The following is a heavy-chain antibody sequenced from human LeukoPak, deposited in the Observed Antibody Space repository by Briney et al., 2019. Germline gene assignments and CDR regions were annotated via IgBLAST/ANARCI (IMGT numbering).Heavy chain of an antibody. Sequence: PGGSLRLSCAASGFTFSSYSINWVRQAPGKGLEWVSSISSSSSYIYYADSVKGRFTISRDNAKNSLYLQMSSLRAEDTAVYYCARDWYDYSDAFDIWGQGTMVTVSS. V-gene: IGHV3-21*01. CDR2: ISSSSSYI. CDR3: ARDWYDYSDAFDI. D-gene: IGHD5-12*01. CDR1: GFTFSSYS. J-gene: IGHJ3*02.